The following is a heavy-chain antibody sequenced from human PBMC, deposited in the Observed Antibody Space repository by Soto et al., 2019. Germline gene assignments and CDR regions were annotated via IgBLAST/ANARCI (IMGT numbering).Heavy chain of an antibody. Sequence: ASVKVSCKASGYTFSSIGISWVRQAPGQGLEWMGWISPYKGNTHYAQGLQGRVTMTTETSTSTAYMELRSLRSDDTAVYYCARVLDASGSYYTDDWGQGTPVTVSS. D-gene: IGHD3-10*01. V-gene: IGHV1-18*01. J-gene: IGHJ4*02. CDR3: ARVLDASGSYYTDD. CDR2: ISPYKGNT. CDR1: GYTFSSIG.